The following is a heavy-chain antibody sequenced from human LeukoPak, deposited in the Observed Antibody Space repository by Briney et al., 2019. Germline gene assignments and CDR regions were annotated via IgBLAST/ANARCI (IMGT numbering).Heavy chain of an antibody. CDR3: ARQERYCSSISCLDP. D-gene: IGHD2-2*01. Sequence: GRSLRLSCAASGFTFSSYSMNWVRQAPRKGLECGSSISSSSSYIYYADSMKGRFTISRDNAKNSLFLQMNSLTAEDTAIYYCARQERYCSSISCLDPWGQGTLVTVSS. CDR1: GFTFSSYS. V-gene: IGHV3-21*01. CDR2: ISSSSSYI. J-gene: IGHJ5*02.